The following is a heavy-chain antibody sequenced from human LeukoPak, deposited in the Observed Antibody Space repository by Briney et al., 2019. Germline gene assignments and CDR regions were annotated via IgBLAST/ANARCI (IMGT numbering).Heavy chain of an antibody. D-gene: IGHD6-19*01. Sequence: GGSLRLSCAASGFTFGDYAMHWVRQAPGKGLEWVSLIRDDGRTTSYAGSVKGRFTISRDNSKNSLYLQMSSLRGEDTAMYYCAKDAVAGTWLHYWGQGTLVTVSS. CDR3: AKDAVAGTWLHY. CDR2: IRDDGRTT. CDR1: GFTFGDYA. V-gene: IGHV3-43*02. J-gene: IGHJ4*02.